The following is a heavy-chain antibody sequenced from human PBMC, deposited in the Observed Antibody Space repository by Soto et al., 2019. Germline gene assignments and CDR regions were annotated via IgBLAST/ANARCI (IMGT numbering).Heavy chain of an antibody. CDR1: GGSLSSGF. CDR2: IHYSGST. CDR3: TVGGGWLTDY. V-gene: IGHV4-59*01. J-gene: IGHJ4*02. Sequence: QVQLQESGPGLVKPSETLSLTCSVSGGSLSSGFWGWFRQPPGKGLEWIGFIHYSGSTTYNPSLTSRLTIPLDTSKSHFSLRLSSVTAADPALYYCTVGGGWLTDYWGQGTVVTVSS. D-gene: IGHD6-19*01.